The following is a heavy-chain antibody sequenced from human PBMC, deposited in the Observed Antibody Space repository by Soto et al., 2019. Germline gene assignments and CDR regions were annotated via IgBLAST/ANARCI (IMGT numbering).Heavy chain of an antibody. CDR3: ATRGSGSYYDD. CDR2: ISGSGDST. J-gene: IGHJ4*02. CDR1: GFTFSSYA. D-gene: IGHD1-26*01. V-gene: IGHV3-23*01. Sequence: EVQLLESGGGLVQPGGSLRLSCAASGFTFSSYAMRWVRQAPVKGLEWVSAISGSGDSTYYADSVKGRFTISRDNSKNTLYLQMNSLRAEDTAVYYCATRGSGSYYDDWGQGTLVTVPS.